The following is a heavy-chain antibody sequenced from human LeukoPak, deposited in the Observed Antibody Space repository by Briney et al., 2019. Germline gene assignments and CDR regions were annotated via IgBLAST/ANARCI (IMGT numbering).Heavy chain of an antibody. CDR1: GFTFRSYS. D-gene: IGHD3-10*01. V-gene: IGHV3-53*01. CDR3: ARERKDYGSGSYYTDY. Sequence: GGSLRLSCAASGFTFRSYSMNWVRQGPGKGLEWVSVIYSGGSTYYADSVKGRFTISRDNSKNTLYLQMNSLRAEDTAVYYCARERKDYGSGSYYTDYWGQGTLVTVSS. J-gene: IGHJ4*02. CDR2: IYSGGST.